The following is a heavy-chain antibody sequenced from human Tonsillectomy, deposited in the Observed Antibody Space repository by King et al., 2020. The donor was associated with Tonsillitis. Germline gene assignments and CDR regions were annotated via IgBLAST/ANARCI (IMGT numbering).Heavy chain of an antibody. J-gene: IGHJ4*02. CDR3: ARDYYDSSGYLFDY. CDR1: GGTFSSYA. CDR2: LIPLFGTA. V-gene: IGHV1-69*01. D-gene: IGHD3-22*01. Sequence: VQLVQSGAEVKKPGSSVKVSCKASGGTFSSYAISWVRQAPGQGLEWMGGLIPLFGTANYAQKFQGRITIIADESTRTAYMELSSLRYEDTAVYYCARDYYDSSGYLFDYWGQGILVTLSS.